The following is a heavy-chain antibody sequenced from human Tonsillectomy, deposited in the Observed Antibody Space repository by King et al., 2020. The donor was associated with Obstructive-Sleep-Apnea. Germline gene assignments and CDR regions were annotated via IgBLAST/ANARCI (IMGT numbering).Heavy chain of an antibody. D-gene: IGHD3-10*01. CDR2: ISYDGSNK. J-gene: IGHJ5*02. V-gene: IGHV3-30*18. Sequence: VQLVESGGGVVQPGRSLRLSCVAAGFTFSSYGMHWVRQAPGKGLEWGAVISYDGSNKYYAESVKGRFTISRDNSKNTLDLQMNSLRAEDTAVYYCAKNYYFGSGSYYNVGSWGQGTLVTVSS. CDR1: GFTFSSYG. CDR3: AKNYYFGSGSYYNVGS.